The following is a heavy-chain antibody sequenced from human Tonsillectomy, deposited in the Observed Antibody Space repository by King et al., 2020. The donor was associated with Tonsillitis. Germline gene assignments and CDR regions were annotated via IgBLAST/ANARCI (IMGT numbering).Heavy chain of an antibody. J-gene: IGHJ4*02. V-gene: IGHV3-33*08. CDR2: IWFDGSNE. Sequence: VQLVESGGGVVQPGRSLRLSCAASGFVFSNSAMFWVRQAPGKGLEWVTVIWFDGSNEYYVDSVQGRFTISRDNSKNTLYLQMNSLRAEDTAVYYCAAGIAAAGNSPIDYWGQGTLVTVSS. D-gene: IGHD6-13*01. CDR1: GFVFSNSA. CDR3: AAGIAAAGNSPIDY.